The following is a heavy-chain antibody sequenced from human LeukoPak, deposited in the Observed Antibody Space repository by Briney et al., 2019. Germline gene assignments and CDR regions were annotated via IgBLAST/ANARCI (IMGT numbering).Heavy chain of an antibody. CDR1: GGSINSYY. CDR2: ISSSGST. D-gene: IGHD3-10*01. Sequence: SETLSLTCSVSGGSINSYYWSWIRQPPGKGLEWIGYISSSGSTNYNPSLKSRVTISLDTSSNHFTLNLSSVTAADTAVYYCARAVGGDGSGSLWGPGTLVTVSS. CDR3: ARAVGGDGSGSL. J-gene: IGHJ4*02. V-gene: IGHV4-59*01.